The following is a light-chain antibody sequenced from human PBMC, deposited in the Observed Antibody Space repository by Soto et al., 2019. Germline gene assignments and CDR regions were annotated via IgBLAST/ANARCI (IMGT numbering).Light chain of an antibody. Sequence: DIQMTQSPSSLSASVGDRVTITCQASQDIRKYLNWYQQKPGRAPKLLIYAASNLETGVPSRFSGSGYGTDFAFTISSLQPEDIATYYCQHYDNLPPFTFGPGTKVAIK. J-gene: IGKJ3*01. CDR1: QDIRKY. V-gene: IGKV1-33*01. CDR3: QHYDNLPPFT. CDR2: AAS.